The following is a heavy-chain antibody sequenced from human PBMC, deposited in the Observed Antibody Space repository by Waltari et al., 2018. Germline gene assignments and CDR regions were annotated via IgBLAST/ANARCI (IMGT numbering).Heavy chain of an antibody. CDR1: GFSLSTSGVG. J-gene: IGHJ4*02. Sequence: QITLKESGPTLVKPTQTLTLTCTFSGFSLSTSGVGVGWIRQPPGKALEWLALIYWNDDKRYSPSLKSRLTITKDTSKNQVVLTMTNMDPVDTATYYCAHRQVDRYYDFWSGYHFDYWGQGTLVTVSS. V-gene: IGHV2-5*01. CDR3: AHRQVDRYYDFWSGYHFDY. D-gene: IGHD3-3*01. CDR2: IYWNDDK.